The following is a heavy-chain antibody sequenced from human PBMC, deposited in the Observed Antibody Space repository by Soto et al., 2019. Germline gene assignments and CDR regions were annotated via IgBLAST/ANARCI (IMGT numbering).Heavy chain of an antibody. Sequence: SETLSLTCAVSGGSISSSNWWSWVRQPPGKGLEWIGEIYHSGSTNYNPSLKSRVTISVDKSKNQFSLKLSSVTAADTAVYYCARERSRIAAAGLGDFDYWGQGTLVTVSS. CDR3: ARERSRIAAAGLGDFDY. CDR2: IYHSGST. J-gene: IGHJ4*02. CDR1: GGSISSSNW. D-gene: IGHD6-13*01. V-gene: IGHV4-4*02.